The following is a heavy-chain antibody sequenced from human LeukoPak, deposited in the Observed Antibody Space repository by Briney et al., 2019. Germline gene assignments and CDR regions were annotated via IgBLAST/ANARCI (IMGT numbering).Heavy chain of an antibody. CDR3: ATYSPTPRRRLDY. D-gene: IGHD2-21*01. J-gene: IGHJ4*02. CDR1: GFIFSNYY. Sequence: GGSLRLSCAASGFIFSNYYVTWVRQAPGKGLEWVARIKQDGSEESYVDSAKGRFTISRDDAQNSVYPQMTSLRAEDTAVYYCATYSPTPRRRLDYWGQGTLVTVSS. CDR2: IKQDGSEE. V-gene: IGHV3-7*01.